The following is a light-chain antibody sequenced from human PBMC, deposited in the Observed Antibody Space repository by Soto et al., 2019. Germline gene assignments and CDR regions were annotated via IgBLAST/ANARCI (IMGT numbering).Light chain of an antibody. CDR3: QQTRSFPLT. CDR1: QAITSW. J-gene: IGKJ4*01. CDR2: SAS. Sequence: DLHVTQSPSSVSASVGDRVTITCRASQAITSWLAWYQQKPGRAPKLLIYSASSLQSGAPSRFTGSGSGTAFSLTITSLQPDDAAVYYCQQTRSFPLTFGGGTKVEI. V-gene: IGKV1-12*01.